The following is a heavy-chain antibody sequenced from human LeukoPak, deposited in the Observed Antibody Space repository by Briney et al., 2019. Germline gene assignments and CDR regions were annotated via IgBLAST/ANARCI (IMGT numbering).Heavy chain of an antibody. CDR2: ISNSGDTT. Sequence: PGGSLRLSCAASGFTFSSYAMSWVRQAPGKGLEWISGISNSGDTTYDADSVKGRFTISRDNSKNTLYLQMNSLRAEDTAVYYCAKDYYDSSGYPLGQHWGQGTLVTVSS. V-gene: IGHV3-23*01. CDR1: GFTFSSYA. J-gene: IGHJ1*01. CDR3: AKDYYDSSGYPLGQH. D-gene: IGHD3-22*01.